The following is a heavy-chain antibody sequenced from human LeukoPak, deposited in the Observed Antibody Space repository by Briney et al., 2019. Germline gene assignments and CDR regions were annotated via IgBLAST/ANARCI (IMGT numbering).Heavy chain of an antibody. CDR3: ARDLGVGATYFDY. J-gene: IGHJ4*02. V-gene: IGHV1-69*04. D-gene: IGHD1-26*01. Sequence: SVKVSCKASGCTFSSYTISWVRQAPGQGLEWMGRIIPILGIANYAQKFQGRVTITADKSTSTAYMELSSLRSEDTAVYYCARDLGVGATYFDYWGQGTLVTVSS. CDR1: GCTFSSYT. CDR2: IIPILGIA.